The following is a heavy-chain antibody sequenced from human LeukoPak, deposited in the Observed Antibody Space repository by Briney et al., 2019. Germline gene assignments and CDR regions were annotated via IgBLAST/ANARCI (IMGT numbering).Heavy chain of an antibody. CDR3: ASQGGLRNDF. CDR1: GGSITTRDC. CDR2: ICLDGRI. V-gene: IGHV4-4*02. Sequence: SETLSLTCGVSGGSITTRDCWCWVRQPPGEGLEWIGEICLDGRIHYTASLKSRVSISVDRSKAQFSLNLISVTAADTAMYFCASQGGLRNDFWGQGVLVTVSS. D-gene: IGHD2-15*01. J-gene: IGHJ4*02.